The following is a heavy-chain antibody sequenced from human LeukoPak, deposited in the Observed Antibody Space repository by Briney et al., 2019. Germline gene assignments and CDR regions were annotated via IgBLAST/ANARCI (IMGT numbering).Heavy chain of an antibody. D-gene: IGHD1-26*01. CDR3: TILSGSYWSIDY. CDR2: IRSKANRYAT. Sequence: GGSLRLSCAASGFTFSGSAMHWVRQASGKGLEWVGRIRSKANRYATAYAASVKGRFTISRDDSKNTAYLQMNSLKTEDTAVYYCTILSGSYWSIDYWGQGTLVTVSS. J-gene: IGHJ4*02. V-gene: IGHV3-73*01. CDR1: GFTFSGSA.